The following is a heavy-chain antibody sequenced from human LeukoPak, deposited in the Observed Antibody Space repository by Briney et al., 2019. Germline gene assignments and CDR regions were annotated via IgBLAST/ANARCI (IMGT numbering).Heavy chain of an antibody. V-gene: IGHV3-48*01. J-gene: IGHJ6*02. CDR2: ISSTSSTI. CDR3: AVTSGSYKRYYYGMDV. CDR1: GFTFSTYS. D-gene: IGHD1-26*01. Sequence: GGSLRLSCAASGFTFSTYSMSWVRQAPGKGLEWVSYISSTSSTIYYADSVKGRFTISRDNSKNTLYLQMNSLRAEDTAVYYCAVTSGSYKRYYYGMDVWGQGTTVTVSS.